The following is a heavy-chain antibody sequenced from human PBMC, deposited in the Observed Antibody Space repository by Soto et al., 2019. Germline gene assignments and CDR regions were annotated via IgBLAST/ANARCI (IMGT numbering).Heavy chain of an antibody. Sequence: QVQLVESGGGVVQPGRSLRLSCAASGFTFSSYGMHWVRQAPGKGLEWVAVIPYDGSNKYYADSVKGRFTISRDNSKNTLYLQMNSLRAEDTAVYYCAKAGDSSSWYGIDYWGHGTLVTVSS. V-gene: IGHV3-30*18. D-gene: IGHD6-13*01. CDR2: IPYDGSNK. CDR3: AKAGDSSSWYGIDY. CDR1: GFTFSSYG. J-gene: IGHJ4*01.